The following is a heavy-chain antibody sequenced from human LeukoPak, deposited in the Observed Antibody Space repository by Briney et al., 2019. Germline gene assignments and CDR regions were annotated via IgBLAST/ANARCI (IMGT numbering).Heavy chain of an antibody. CDR2: IYYSGST. CDR3: ARQLAVAGSGVSWFDP. D-gene: IGHD6-19*01. Sequence: SETLSLTCTVSGGSISSYYWSWIRQPPGKGLGWIGYIYYSGSTNYNPSLKSRVTISVDTSKNQFSLKLSSVTAADTAVYYCARQLAVAGSGVSWFDPWGQGTLVTVSS. V-gene: IGHV4-59*01. J-gene: IGHJ5*02. CDR1: GGSISSYY.